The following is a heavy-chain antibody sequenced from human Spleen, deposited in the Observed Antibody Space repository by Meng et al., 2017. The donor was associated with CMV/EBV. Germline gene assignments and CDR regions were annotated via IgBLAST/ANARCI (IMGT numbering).Heavy chain of an antibody. CDR1: GYSFTNYG. CDR3: ARALDPTYSDY. D-gene: IGHD3-9*01. CDR2: INPYNGNT. V-gene: IGHV1-18*01. Sequence: KVSCKASGYSFTNYGLTWVRQAPGQGLEWMGWINPYNGNTNFGQRFQGRVSLTTDTSTSTAYLELRSLRSDDTAVYYCARALDPTYSDYWGQGTLVTVS. J-gene: IGHJ4*02.